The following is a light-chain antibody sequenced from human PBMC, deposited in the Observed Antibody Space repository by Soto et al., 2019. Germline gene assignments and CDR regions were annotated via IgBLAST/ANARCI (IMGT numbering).Light chain of an antibody. J-gene: IGKJ1*01. V-gene: IGKV1-5*03. CDR2: KAS. CDR3: HHYNVYSIAWT. Sequence: IQMTQSPSSLSASVGDRVTITCRARQSISNWLAWYQQKPGKAPKLLISKASTSESGVPSRFSGSGSGTEFTLTISSLQTDDFATYYCHHYNVYSIAWTGGQGPKGDIK. CDR1: QSISNW.